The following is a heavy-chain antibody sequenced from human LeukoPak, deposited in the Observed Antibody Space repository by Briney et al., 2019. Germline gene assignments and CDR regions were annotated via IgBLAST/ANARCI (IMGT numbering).Heavy chain of an antibody. CDR1: GFTVSSNY. J-gene: IGHJ4*02. D-gene: IGHD6-6*01. CDR3: ARDLLYSTSPFDY. Sequence: GGSLRLSCAASGFTVSSNYMSWVRQAPGKGLEWVSVIYSGGSTYYADSVKGRFTISRDNAKNSLYLQMNSLRAEDTAVYYCARDLLYSTSPFDYWGQGTLVTVS. V-gene: IGHV3-53*01. CDR2: IYSGGST.